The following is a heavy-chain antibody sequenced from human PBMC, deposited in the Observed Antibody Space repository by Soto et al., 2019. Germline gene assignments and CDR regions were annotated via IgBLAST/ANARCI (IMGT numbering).Heavy chain of an antibody. CDR2: IYCIGGT. CDR3: AGRRSYGESNY. D-gene: IGHD4-17*01. J-gene: IGHJ4*02. Sequence: SETLSLTCTVSGDSISRKYWSWIRQPPGKGLEWIGYIYCIGGTNYNPSLKSRVTISVDTSKNQFSLKLSSVTAADPAVYYCAGRRSYGESNYWGRGTLVTVSS. CDR1: GDSISRKY. V-gene: IGHV4-59*08.